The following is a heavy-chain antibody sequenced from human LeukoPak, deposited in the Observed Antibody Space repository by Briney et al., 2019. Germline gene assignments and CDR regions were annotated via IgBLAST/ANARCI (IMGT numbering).Heavy chain of an antibody. CDR1: GGSLSRYY. CDR3: ARGATISETGYFDF. Sequence: NPSETLSLTCAVYGGSLSRYYWSWLRQSPGKGLEWIAEIDHRGDTNYNPSVKSRVTISVDTSKHQFSLKMRSLSAATTALYYCARGATISETGYFDFWGQGTLVTVSS. D-gene: IGHD5-24*01. CDR2: IDHRGDT. V-gene: IGHV4-34*01. J-gene: IGHJ4*03.